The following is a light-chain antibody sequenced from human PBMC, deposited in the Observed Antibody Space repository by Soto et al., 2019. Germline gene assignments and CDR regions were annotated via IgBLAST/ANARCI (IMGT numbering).Light chain of an antibody. CDR3: CSYAGSTWGYV. CDR2: KVS. CDR1: SCDVGAYNL. J-gene: IGLJ1*01. Sequence: QSALTQPASVSGSPGQSVTISCTGTSCDVGAYNLVSWYQQFSGKAPKLLIYKVSRWPSGISDCFSASKAGNASSLTISRLQDEDDADYYCCSYAGSTWGYVFGTGTKVTVL. V-gene: IGLV2-23*02.